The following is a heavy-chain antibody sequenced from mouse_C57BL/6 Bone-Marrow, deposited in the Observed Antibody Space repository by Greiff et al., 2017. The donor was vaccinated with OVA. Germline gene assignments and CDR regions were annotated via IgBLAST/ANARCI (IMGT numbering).Heavy chain of an antibody. CDR2: ILPGSGST. Sequence: VTLVESGAELMKPGASVKLSCKATGYTFTGYWIEWVKQRPGHGLEWIGEILPGSGSTNYNEKFKGKATFTADTSSNTAYMQLSSLTTEDSAIYYCARGGSYYDYDEWYFDVWGTGTTVTVSS. CDR3: ARGGSYYDYDEWYFDV. D-gene: IGHD2-4*01. V-gene: IGHV1-9*01. CDR1: GYTFTGYW. J-gene: IGHJ1*03.